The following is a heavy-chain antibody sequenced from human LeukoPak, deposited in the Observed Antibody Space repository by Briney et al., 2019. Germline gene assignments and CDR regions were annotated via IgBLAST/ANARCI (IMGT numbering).Heavy chain of an antibody. D-gene: IGHD4-17*01. CDR3: ARDLGDYVGYDAFDI. Sequence: GGSLRLSCAASGFIFSSYEVNWVRQAPGKGLAWVSYISSSGSPIYYADSVKGRFTISRDNAKNSLYLQMNSLRAEDTAVYYCARDLGDYVGYDAFDIWRQGTMVTVSS. J-gene: IGHJ3*02. CDR1: GFIFSSYE. V-gene: IGHV3-48*03. CDR2: ISSSGSPI.